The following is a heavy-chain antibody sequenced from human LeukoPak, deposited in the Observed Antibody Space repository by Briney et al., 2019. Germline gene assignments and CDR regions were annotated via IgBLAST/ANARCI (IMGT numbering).Heavy chain of an antibody. CDR2: INHSGNA. Sequence: SETLSLTCAVSGGSFSGYYWTWIRQPPGKGLEWIGEINHSGNANYNPSLKSRVTISLDLSENHFSLKLTSVTAADTAVYYCARGQGTVTTHWGQGTLVTVSS. CDR1: GGSFSGYY. D-gene: IGHD4-17*01. CDR3: ARGQGTVTTH. J-gene: IGHJ4*02. V-gene: IGHV4-34*01.